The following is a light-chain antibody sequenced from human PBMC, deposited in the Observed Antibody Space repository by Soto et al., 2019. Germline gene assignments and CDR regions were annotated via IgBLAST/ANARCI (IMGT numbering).Light chain of an antibody. CDR1: SSDVGSYNL. V-gene: IGLV2-23*03. CDR2: EGT. Sequence: QSALTQPASVSGSPGQSITISCIGTSSDVGSYNLVSWFQQHPGKAPKLMIYEGTKRPSGVSNRFSGSKSGNTASLTISGLQAEDEADYYCCSYAGSSTFVLFGGGTQLTVL. CDR3: CSYAGSSTFVL. J-gene: IGLJ2*01.